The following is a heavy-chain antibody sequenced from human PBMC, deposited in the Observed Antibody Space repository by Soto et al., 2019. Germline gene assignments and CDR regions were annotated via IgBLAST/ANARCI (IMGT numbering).Heavy chain of an antibody. CDR1: GGSISSYY. CDR3: ARGALTTYFDY. V-gene: IGHV4-59*01. J-gene: IGHJ4*02. CDR2: IYYSGST. Sequence: LSLTCTVSGGSISSYYWSWIRQPPGKGLEWIGYIYYSGSTNYNPSLKSRVTISVDTSKNQFSLKLSSVTAADTAVYYCARGALTTYFDYWGQGTLVTVSS.